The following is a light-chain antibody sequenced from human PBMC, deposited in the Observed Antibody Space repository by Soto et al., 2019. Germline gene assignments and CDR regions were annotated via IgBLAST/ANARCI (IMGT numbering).Light chain of an antibody. CDR2: GNN. CDR1: SSNIGADYD. Sequence: QSFLTQPPSVSGAPGQRVTISCTGSSSNIGADYDVHWYQQRPGTAPKLLIFGNNNRPSRVPDRFSGSKSGTSASLAITGLQAEDEGDYYCQSYDSTLSARYVFGTGTKVTVL. V-gene: IGLV1-40*01. J-gene: IGLJ1*01. CDR3: QSYDSTLSARYV.